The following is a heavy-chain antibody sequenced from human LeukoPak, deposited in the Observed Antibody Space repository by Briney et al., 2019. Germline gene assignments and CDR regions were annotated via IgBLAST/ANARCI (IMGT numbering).Heavy chain of an antibody. J-gene: IGHJ4*02. CDR3: ARDPNGPERSEVHITIFGVVTSERGYFDY. CDR1: GGSISSYY. Sequence: PSETLSLTCTVSGGSISSYYWSWIRQPAGKGLEWMGRIYTSGSTNYNPSLKSRVTMSVDTSKNQFSLKLSSVTAADTAVYYCARDPNGPERSEVHITIFGVVTSERGYFDYWGQGTLVTVSS. V-gene: IGHV4-4*07. D-gene: IGHD3-3*01. CDR2: IYTSGST.